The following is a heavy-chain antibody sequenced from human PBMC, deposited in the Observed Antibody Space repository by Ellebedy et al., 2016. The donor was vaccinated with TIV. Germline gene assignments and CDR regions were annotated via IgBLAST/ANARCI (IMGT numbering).Heavy chain of an antibody. CDR2: LYGSGRGI. D-gene: IGHD5-24*01. Sequence: GESLKISCAASGFTFXSYAMSWVRQTPGKGLEGVSGLYGSGRGIFYSDSVRGRFTVSRDNSKNTLYLHMNSLSVEDTAIYYCVKDQIAGDGRWVFDIWGQGTVVTVSS. V-gene: IGHV3-23*01. CDR3: VKDQIAGDGRWVFDI. CDR1: GFTFXSYA. J-gene: IGHJ3*02.